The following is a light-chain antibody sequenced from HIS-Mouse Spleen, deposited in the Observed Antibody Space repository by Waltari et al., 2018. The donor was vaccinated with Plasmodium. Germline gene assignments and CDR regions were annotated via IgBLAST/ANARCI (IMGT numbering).Light chain of an antibody. J-gene: IGLJ3*02. CDR3: CSYAGSYTWV. CDR2: DVS. V-gene: IGLV2-11*01. CDR1: SSDVGGYNY. Sequence: QSALTQPRSVSGSPGQSVTISCTGTSSDVGGYNYVSWYQQHPGKAPKLMIYDVSKRPSGAPVRFSGSKASNTASLTIAGLQAEEEADYYCCSYAGSYTWVFGGGTKLTVL.